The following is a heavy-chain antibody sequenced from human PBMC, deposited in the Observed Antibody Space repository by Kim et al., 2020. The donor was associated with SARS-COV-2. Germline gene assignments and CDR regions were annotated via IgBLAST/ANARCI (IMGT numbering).Heavy chain of an antibody. D-gene: IGHD3-3*01. CDR3: AKKFFSDGPSSWYEFFDS. CDR1: GFTFSNYA. J-gene: IGHJ4*02. V-gene: IGHV3-23*01. Sequence: GGSLRLSCAASGFTFSNYAMTWVRQAPGKGLEWVSTIFGFASETHYADSVKGRFTITRDNSNSALYLQMSSLTAEDSAVYFCAKKFFSDGPSSWYEFFDSWGQGTLVTVSS. CDR2: IFGFASET.